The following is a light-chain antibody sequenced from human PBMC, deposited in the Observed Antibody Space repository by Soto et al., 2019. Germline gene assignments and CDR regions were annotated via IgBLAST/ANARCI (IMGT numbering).Light chain of an antibody. J-gene: IGKJ4*01. CDR2: KAS. Sequence: DIQMTQSPSTLSASVGDRVTITFRASQSISSWLAWYQQKPGKAPKLLIYKASSLESGVPSRFSGSGYGTEFTLTISSLQPDDFATYYCQQYNTYSSLTFGGGTKVDI. CDR1: QSISSW. V-gene: IGKV1-5*03. CDR3: QQYNTYSSLT.